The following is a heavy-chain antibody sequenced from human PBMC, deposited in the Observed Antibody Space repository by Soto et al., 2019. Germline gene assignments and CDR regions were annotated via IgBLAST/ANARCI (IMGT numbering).Heavy chain of an antibody. J-gene: IGHJ6*02. V-gene: IGHV3-48*03. Sequence: GGSLRLSCAASGFTFSSYEMNWVRQAPGKGLEWVSYISSSGSTIYYADSVKGRFTISRDNSKNTLYLQMNSLRAEDTAVYYCARAPYYDSWSGYSSYYYGMDVWGQGTTVTVSS. CDR3: ARAPYYDSWSGYSSYYYGMDV. CDR2: ISSSGSTI. D-gene: IGHD3-3*01. CDR1: GFTFSSYE.